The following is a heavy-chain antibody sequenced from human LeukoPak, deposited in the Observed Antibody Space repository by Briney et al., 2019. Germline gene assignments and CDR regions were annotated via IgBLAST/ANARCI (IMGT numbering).Heavy chain of an antibody. CDR3: ARDSRVAYCGGDCYPNWFDP. V-gene: IGHV3-7*03. CDR2: IKKDGSEK. Sequence: GGSLRLSCAASGFTVSSNYMSWVRQAPGKGLEWVANIKKDGSEKYYVDSVKGRFTISRDNAKNSLYLQMNSLRAEDTAVYYCARDSRVAYCGGDCYPNWFDPWGQGTLVTVSS. CDR1: GFTVSSNY. D-gene: IGHD2-21*02. J-gene: IGHJ5*02.